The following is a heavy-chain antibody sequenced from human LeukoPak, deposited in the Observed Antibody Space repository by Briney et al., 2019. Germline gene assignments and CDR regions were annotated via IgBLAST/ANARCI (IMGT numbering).Heavy chain of an antibody. Sequence: PGGSLRLSCAASGFTVSSNYMTWVRQAPGKGLEWLSVMYSGGNTYYAASVEGRFTISRDNSKNTVYLQMNSLRAEDTAVYFCARGGPGVFAYWGQGTLVTVSS. CDR1: GFTVSSNY. CDR2: MYSGGNT. D-gene: IGHD3-10*01. V-gene: IGHV3-53*01. J-gene: IGHJ4*02. CDR3: ARGGPGVFAY.